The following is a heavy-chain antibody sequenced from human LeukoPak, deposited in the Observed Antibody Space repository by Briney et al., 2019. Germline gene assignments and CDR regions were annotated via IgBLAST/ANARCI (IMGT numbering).Heavy chain of an antibody. Sequence: PGGSLRLSCAPSGFTFSSFGMSWVRQAPGKGLEWVSSISGSGNTYYADSVKGRFTVSRDNSNNTLYLQVNSLRVEDTAVFYCAKGGISSAAGLDYWGQGTLVTVSS. CDR2: ISGSGNT. CDR1: GFTFSSFG. D-gene: IGHD2-2*01. CDR3: AKGGISSAAGLDY. J-gene: IGHJ4*02. V-gene: IGHV3-23*01.